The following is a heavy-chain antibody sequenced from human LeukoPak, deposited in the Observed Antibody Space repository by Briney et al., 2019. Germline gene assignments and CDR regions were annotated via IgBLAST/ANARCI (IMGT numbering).Heavy chain of an antibody. CDR1: GGSISSSSYS. J-gene: IGHJ5*02. Sequence: PSETLSLTCTVSGGSISSSSYSWTWIRQPPGKGLEWIGSIHYDGNTYYKPSLRSRVTISVDTSNQFSLRLSSATAADTAVYYCARHYGPWGQGTLVTVSS. CDR3: ARHYGP. D-gene: IGHD3-10*01. V-gene: IGHV4-39*01. CDR2: IHYDGNT.